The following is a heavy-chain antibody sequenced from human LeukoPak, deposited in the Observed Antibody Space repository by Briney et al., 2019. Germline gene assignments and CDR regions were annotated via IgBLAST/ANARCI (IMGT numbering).Heavy chain of an antibody. J-gene: IGHJ4*02. V-gene: IGHV3-30*18. CDR1: GFTFSSYG. D-gene: IGHD6-13*01. CDR2: ISYDGSNK. CDR3: AKDPREYSNRGLVPDY. Sequence: GGSLRLSCAASGFTFSSYGMPWVRQAPGKGLEWVAVISYDGSNKYYADSVKGRFTISRDNSKNTLYLQMNSLRAEDTAVYYCAKDPREYSNRGLVPDYWGQGTLVTVSS.